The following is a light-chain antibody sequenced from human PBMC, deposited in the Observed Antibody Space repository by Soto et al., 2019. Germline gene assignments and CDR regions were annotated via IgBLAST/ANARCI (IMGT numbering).Light chain of an antibody. CDR2: WAS. J-gene: IGKJ1*01. CDR1: QSVLYSSNNKNY. Sequence: DIVMTQSPDSLAVSLGERATINCKSSQSVLYSSNNKNYLAWYQQKKGQTPKMLIYWASTRESGVPDRFSGSGSGTDFTLTISSLQAEDVEVYYCQQYYSTPWTFGQGTKVDIK. V-gene: IGKV4-1*01. CDR3: QQYYSTPWT.